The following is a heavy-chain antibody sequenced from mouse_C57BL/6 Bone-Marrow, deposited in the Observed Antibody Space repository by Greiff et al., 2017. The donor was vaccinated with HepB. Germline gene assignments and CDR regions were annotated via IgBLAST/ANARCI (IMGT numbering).Heavy chain of an antibody. D-gene: IGHD2-1*01. V-gene: IGHV1-80*01. Sequence: VQLVESGAELVKPGASVKISCKASGYAFSSYWMNWVKQRPGKGLEWIGQIYPGDGDTNYNGKFKGKATLTADKSSSTAYMQLSSLTSEDSAVYFCASIYYGNFWYFDVWGTGTTVTVSS. J-gene: IGHJ1*03. CDR3: ASIYYGNFWYFDV. CDR1: GYAFSSYW. CDR2: IYPGDGDT.